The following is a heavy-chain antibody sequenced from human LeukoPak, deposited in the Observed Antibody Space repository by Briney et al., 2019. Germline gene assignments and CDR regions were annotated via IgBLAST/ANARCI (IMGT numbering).Heavy chain of an antibody. J-gene: IGHJ4*02. CDR3: ARRLHFYALFDY. Sequence: SETLSLTCTVSGGSISNTNYYWGWIRQPPGKGLEWIGTIYYSGTTYSNPSLKSRVTISVDTSTNQFSLKVRSVTAADTAVYYYARRLHFYALFDYWGQGALVTVSS. V-gene: IGHV4-39*01. D-gene: IGHD2/OR15-2a*01. CDR2: IYYSGTT. CDR1: GGSISNTNYY.